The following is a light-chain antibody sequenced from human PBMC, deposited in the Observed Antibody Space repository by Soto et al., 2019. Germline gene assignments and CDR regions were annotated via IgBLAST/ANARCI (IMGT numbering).Light chain of an antibody. Sequence: EIVLTQSPGTLSLYPGERATLSCRASQSVSSSYLAWYQQKPGQAPRLLIYGASSRATGIPDRFSGSGSGTDFTLTISRLEPEDFAVDYCHLDGSSPLWTFGQGTKVDIK. CDR2: GAS. CDR3: HLDGSSPLWT. V-gene: IGKV3-20*01. J-gene: IGKJ1*01. CDR1: QSVSSSY.